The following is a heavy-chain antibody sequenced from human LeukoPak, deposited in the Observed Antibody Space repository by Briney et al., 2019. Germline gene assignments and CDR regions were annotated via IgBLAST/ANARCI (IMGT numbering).Heavy chain of an antibody. V-gene: IGHV1-2*06. Sequence: ASVKVSCKASGYTFTGYCMHWVRQAPGQGLEWMGRINPNSGGTNYAQKFQGRVTMTRDTSISTAYMELSRLRSDDTAVYYCARGRRAAAGTWAFDIWGQGTMVTVSS. CDR2: INPNSGGT. J-gene: IGHJ3*02. CDR1: GYTFTGYC. D-gene: IGHD6-13*01. CDR3: ARGRRAAAGTWAFDI.